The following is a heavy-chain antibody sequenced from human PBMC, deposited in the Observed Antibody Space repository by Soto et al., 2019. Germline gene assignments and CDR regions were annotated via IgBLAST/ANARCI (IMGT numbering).Heavy chain of an antibody. CDR1: GFTFSSYG. CDR2: ISYDGSNK. J-gene: IGHJ6*02. Sequence: QVQLVESGGGVVQPGRSLRLSCAASGFTFSSYGMHWVRQAPGKGLEWVAVISYDGSNKYYADSVKGRFTISRDNSKNTLYLQMNRLRAEDTAVYYCAKDHWRYSSSSGPGMEVLGQGTTVTVSS. V-gene: IGHV3-30*18. D-gene: IGHD6-6*01. CDR3: AKDHWRYSSSSGPGMEV.